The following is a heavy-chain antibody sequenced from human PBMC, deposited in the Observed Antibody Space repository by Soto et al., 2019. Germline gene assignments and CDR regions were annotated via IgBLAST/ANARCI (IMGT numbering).Heavy chain of an antibody. CDR1: GFGFGGFA. CDR3: AKENGILGANWGIFQS. V-gene: IGHV3-23*01. Sequence: EVQLLESGGGLVQPGGSLRLSCAASGFGFGGFAMNWVRPAPGKGLEWVSAIRATGDTTHYADSVKGRFTISRDNSKNILYLQMNSLRAEDTAVYYCAKENGILGANWGIFQSWGQGTLVTVSS. CDR2: IRATGDTT. D-gene: IGHD7-27*01. J-gene: IGHJ5*02.